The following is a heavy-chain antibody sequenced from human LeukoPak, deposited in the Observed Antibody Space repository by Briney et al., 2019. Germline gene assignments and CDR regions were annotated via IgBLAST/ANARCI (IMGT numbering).Heavy chain of an antibody. CDR1: GFTVGTKY. V-gene: IGHV3-53*01. J-gene: IGHJ2*01. D-gene: IGHD5-24*01. CDR3: ARVGDHFHWNLDL. CDR2: IYGGGTT. Sequence: GGSLRLSCAASGFTVGTKYMNWVRQAPGKGLEWVSIIYGGGTTYYADSVKGRFTISRDTSKNTLSLQMNSLRAEDTAVYFCARVGDHFHWNLDLWGRGTLVTVSS.